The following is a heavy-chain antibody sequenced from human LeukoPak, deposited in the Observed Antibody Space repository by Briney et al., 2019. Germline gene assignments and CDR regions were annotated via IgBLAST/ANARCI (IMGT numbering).Heavy chain of an antibody. V-gene: IGHV4-4*02. J-gene: IGHJ4*02. CDR1: GGSISSNNW. CDR2: SHHSGST. Sequence: SGTLSLTCAVSGGSISSNNWWNWVRQPPGKGLEWIGESHHSGSTHYNPSLKSRLTISVDKSKNQFSLKLTSVTAADTAVYYCAERGSGWYFHNWGQGTLVTVSS. D-gene: IGHD6-19*01. CDR3: AERGSGWYFHN.